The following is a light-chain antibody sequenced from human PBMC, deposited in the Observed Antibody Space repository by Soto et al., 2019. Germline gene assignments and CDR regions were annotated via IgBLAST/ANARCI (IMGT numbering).Light chain of an antibody. V-gene: IGKV3-15*01. CDR3: QQYHNWPPYT. CDR1: QSVSTN. J-gene: IGKJ2*01. Sequence: EIVMTQSPATLYVSPGERATLSCRASQSVSTNLAWYQQKPGQAPRLLMYGASTRATGIPARFSGSGSGIEFTLSISSLQSEYFAVYYCQQYHNWPPYTFGQGTKLEIK. CDR2: GAS.